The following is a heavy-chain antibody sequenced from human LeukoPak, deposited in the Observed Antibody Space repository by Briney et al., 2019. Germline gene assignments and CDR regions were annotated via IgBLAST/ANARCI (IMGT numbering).Heavy chain of an antibody. D-gene: IGHD3-10*01. J-gene: IGHJ5*02. Sequence: GESLKISCKGSGYSFTNYWIAWVRQMPGQGLEWMGIIYPGDSETKYSPSFQGQVTISADKSISTAYLQWSSLKASDTAMYYCALNYYGDWFDPWGQGTLVTVSS. V-gene: IGHV5-51*01. CDR2: IYPGDSET. CDR3: ALNYYGDWFDP. CDR1: GYSFTNYW.